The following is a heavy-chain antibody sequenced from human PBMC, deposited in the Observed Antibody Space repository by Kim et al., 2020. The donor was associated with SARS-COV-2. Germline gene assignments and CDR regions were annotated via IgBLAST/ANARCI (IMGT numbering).Heavy chain of an antibody. CDR1: GFTFSSYS. D-gene: IGHD2-15*01. V-gene: IGHV3-48*02. J-gene: IGHJ6*02. CDR3: AREAEDIVVVVAASVLGYGMDV. Sequence: GGSLRLSCAASGFTFSSYSMNWVRQAPGKGLEWVSYISSSSSTIYYADSVKGRFTISRDNAKNSLYLQMNSLRDEDTAVYYCAREAEDIVVVVAASVLGYGMDVWGQGTTVTVSS. CDR2: ISSSSSTI.